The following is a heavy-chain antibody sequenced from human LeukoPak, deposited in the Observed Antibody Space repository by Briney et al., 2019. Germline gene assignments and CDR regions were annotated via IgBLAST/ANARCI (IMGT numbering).Heavy chain of an antibody. CDR2: INPNSGGT. J-gene: IGHJ5*02. Sequence: ASVKVSCEASGYTFTGYYMHWVRQAPGQGLEWMGWINPNSGGTNYAQKFQGRVTMTRDTSISTAYMELRRLKSDDTAVYYCARDFRVTIEYNWFDPWGQGTLVTVSS. V-gene: IGHV1-2*02. CDR3: ARDFRVTIEYNWFDP. CDR1: GYTFTGYY. D-gene: IGHD3-3*01.